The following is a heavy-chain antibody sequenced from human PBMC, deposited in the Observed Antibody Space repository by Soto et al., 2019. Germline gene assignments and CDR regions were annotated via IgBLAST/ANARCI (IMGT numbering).Heavy chain of an antibody. J-gene: IGHJ6*02. CDR1: EYPFTGYY. D-gene: IGHD3-10*01. CDR2: INPNSGGT. Sequence: ASVKVSCKASEYPFTGYYMHWVRNAPGHGLEWMGWINPNSGGTNYAQKFQGRVTMTRDPSISTAYMELSRLRSNDTAVYYCATNYNGSGSRRYYYYGLDVWGQGTTVTVSS. CDR3: ATNYNGSGSRRYYYYGLDV. V-gene: IGHV1-2*02.